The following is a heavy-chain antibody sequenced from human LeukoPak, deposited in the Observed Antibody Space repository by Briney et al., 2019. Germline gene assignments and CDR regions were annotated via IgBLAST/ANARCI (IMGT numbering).Heavy chain of an antibody. D-gene: IGHD5-12*01. CDR2: ISGSGGIT. V-gene: IGHV3-23*01. CDR1: GFTSSSYA. CDR3: AKVHQFTGSGYDLGLDY. J-gene: IGHJ4*02. Sequence: PGGSLRLSCAASGFTSSSYAMSWVRQAPGKGLEWVSSISGSGGITYYADSVKGRFTISRDNSKNTLYLQMNSLRAEDTAVYYCAKVHQFTGSGYDLGLDYWGQGTLVTVSS.